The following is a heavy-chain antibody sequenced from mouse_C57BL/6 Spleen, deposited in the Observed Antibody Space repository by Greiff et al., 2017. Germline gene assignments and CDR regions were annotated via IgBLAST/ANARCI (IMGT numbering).Heavy chain of an antibody. D-gene: IGHD2-1*01. J-gene: IGHJ2*01. CDR2: IDPETGGT. Sequence: VKLVESGAVLVRPGASVTLSCKASGYTFTDYEMHWVKQTPVHGLEWIGAIDPETGGTAYNQKFKGKAILTADKSSSTAYMELRSLTSEDSAVYYCTKSYGNYDYWGQGTTLTVSS. CDR3: TKSYGNYDY. V-gene: IGHV1-15*01. CDR1: GYTFTDYE.